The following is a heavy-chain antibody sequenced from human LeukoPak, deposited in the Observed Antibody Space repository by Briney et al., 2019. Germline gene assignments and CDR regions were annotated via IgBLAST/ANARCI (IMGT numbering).Heavy chain of an antibody. V-gene: IGHV3-30*02. D-gene: IGHD2-2*01. Sequence: PGGSLRLSCAASGFTFSSYGMHWVRQAPGKGLEWVAFIRYDGSNKYYADSVKGRFTISRDNSKNTLYLQMNSLRAEDTAVYYCAKEGQYCSSTSCYPRVVIIPYDAFDIWGQGTMVTVSS. CDR3: AKEGQYCSSTSCYPRVVIIPYDAFDI. CDR1: GFTFSSYG. J-gene: IGHJ3*02. CDR2: IRYDGSNK.